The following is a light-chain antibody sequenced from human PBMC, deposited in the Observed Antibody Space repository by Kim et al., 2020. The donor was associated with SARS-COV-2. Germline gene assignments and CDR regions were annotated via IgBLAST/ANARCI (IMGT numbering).Light chain of an antibody. V-gene: IGLV2-14*03. CDR3: SSYIRSSTNYV. Sequence: QSITISCTGTSSDVGGYNYVSWYQQHPGKAPKLVIYDVSNRPSGVSNRFSGSKSGNTASLTISGLQAEDEADYYCSSYIRSSTNYVLGTGTKVTVL. J-gene: IGLJ1*01. CDR2: DVS. CDR1: SSDVGGYNY.